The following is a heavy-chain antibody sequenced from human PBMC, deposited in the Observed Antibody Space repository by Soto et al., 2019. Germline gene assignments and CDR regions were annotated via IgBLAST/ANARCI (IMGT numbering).Heavy chain of an antibody. V-gene: IGHV3-23*01. Sequence: EVQLLESGGGLVQPGGSLRLSCAASGFTFSSYAMSWVRQAPGKGLEWVSAISGSGGSTYYADSVKGRFTISRDNSKNTLYLQMNSLRADDTAVYYCAKSIVVVPQLLTHWGQGTLVTVSS. CDR3: AKSIVVVPQLLTH. CDR2: ISGSGGST. CDR1: GFTFSSYA. D-gene: IGHD2-2*01. J-gene: IGHJ4*02.